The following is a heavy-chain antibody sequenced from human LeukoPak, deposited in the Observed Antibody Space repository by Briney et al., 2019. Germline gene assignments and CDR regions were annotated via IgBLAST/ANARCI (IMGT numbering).Heavy chain of an antibody. Sequence: GGSLRLSCAASGFTFDDYAIHWVRQAPGKGLEWASGISWNSGSIGYADSVKGRFTISRDNAKNSLYLQMNSLRAEDTALYYCAKDGGFDWLSHYGMDVWGQGTTVTVSS. CDR2: ISWNSGSI. J-gene: IGHJ6*02. CDR3: AKDGGFDWLSHYGMDV. V-gene: IGHV3-9*01. D-gene: IGHD3-9*01. CDR1: GFTFDDYA.